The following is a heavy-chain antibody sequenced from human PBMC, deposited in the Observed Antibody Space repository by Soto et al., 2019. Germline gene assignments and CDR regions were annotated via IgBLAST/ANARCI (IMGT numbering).Heavy chain of an antibody. J-gene: IGHJ5*02. CDR3: ARVSRGVRNYAPWFDP. D-gene: IGHD1-7*01. V-gene: IGHV4-31*03. CDR2: IYYSGST. CDR1: GGSISSGGYY. Sequence: QVQLQESGPGLVKPSQTLSLTSTVSGGSISSGGYYWSWIRQHPGKGLEWIGYIYYSGSTYYNPSLKSRVTISVDTSKNQFSLKLSSVTAADTAVYYSARVSRGVRNYAPWFDPWGQGTLVTVSS.